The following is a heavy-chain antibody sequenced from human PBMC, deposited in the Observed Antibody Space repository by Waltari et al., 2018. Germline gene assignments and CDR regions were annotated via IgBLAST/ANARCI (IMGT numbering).Heavy chain of an antibody. D-gene: IGHD2-15*01. V-gene: IGHV4-4*02. J-gene: IGHJ4*02. CDR2: SHRSGRT. Sequence: QLQLQESGPGLVKPSGTLSLTCPVSGDSMSGNNWWSWVRQSPEKGLEWIGQSHRSGRTNYNPSLESRATISIDTANNQFSLKLTSTTAADTAVYYCARDRGRGLYLDSWGQGTLVTVSP. CDR3: ARDRGRGLYLDS. CDR1: GDSMSGNNW.